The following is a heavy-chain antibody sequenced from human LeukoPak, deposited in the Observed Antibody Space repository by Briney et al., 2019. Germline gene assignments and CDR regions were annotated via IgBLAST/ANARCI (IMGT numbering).Heavy chain of an antibody. J-gene: IGHJ4*02. CDR3: AKDPSWDRGY. CDR2: IGSSGGST. V-gene: IGHV3-23*01. Sequence: GGSLRLSSATSGFTYSCYTMTSVRQAPGKGLEYVSGIGSSGGSTTYADSVKGRFTISRDNSKNTLYLQMNSLRVEDTAVYYCAKDPSWDRGYWGQGTLVTVSS. CDR1: GFTYSCYT. D-gene: IGHD3-10*01.